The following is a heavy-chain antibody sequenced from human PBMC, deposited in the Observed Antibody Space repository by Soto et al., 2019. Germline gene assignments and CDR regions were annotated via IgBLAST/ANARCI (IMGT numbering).Heavy chain of an antibody. V-gene: IGHV4-4*02. CDR3: ARDDHIVVVPTSLGAMDV. J-gene: IGHJ6*02. D-gene: IGHD2-2*01. CDR2: IYHSGST. CDR1: GGSISSNKW. Sequence: PSETLSLTCAVYGGSISSNKWWSWVRQPPGKGLEWIGEIYHSGSTNYNPSLKSRVTISLDKSTNQFSLKLTSGTVADSAVYYCARDDHIVVVPTSLGAMDVWGQGTTVTVSS.